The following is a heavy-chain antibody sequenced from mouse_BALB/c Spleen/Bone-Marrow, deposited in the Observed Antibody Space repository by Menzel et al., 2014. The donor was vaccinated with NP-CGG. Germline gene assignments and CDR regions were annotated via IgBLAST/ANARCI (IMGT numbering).Heavy chain of an antibody. CDR1: GFTFTDYY. V-gene: IGHV7-3*02. Sequence: EVKLVESGGGLVQPGGSLRPSCTTSGFTFTDYYMSWVRQPPGKALEWLAFIRNKAYGYTTEYSASVRGRFTISRDNSQSILYLQMNTLRAEDSATYYCARFPMDYWGQGTSVTVSS. CDR2: IRNKAYGYTT. J-gene: IGHJ4*01. CDR3: ARFPMDY.